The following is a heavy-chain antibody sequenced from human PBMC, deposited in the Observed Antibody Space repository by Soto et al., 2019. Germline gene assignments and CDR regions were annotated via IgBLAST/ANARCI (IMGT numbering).Heavy chain of an antibody. CDR2: INAGNGNT. V-gene: IGHV1-3*01. Sequence: ASVKVSCKASGYTVTSYAMHWVRQAPGQRLEWMGWINAGNGNTKYSQKFQGRVTITRDTSASTAYMELSSLRSEDTAVYYGAGNLTLTAVRGVIDYWGEGTLVTV. J-gene: IGHJ4*02. D-gene: IGHD3-10*01. CDR1: GYTVTSYA. CDR3: AGNLTLTAVRGVIDY.